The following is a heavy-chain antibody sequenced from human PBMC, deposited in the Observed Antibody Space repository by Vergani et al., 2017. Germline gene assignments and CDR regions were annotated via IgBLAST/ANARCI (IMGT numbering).Heavy chain of an antibody. CDR1: GFTVSSHY. CDR2: IFSGGYT. D-gene: IGHD3-3*01. J-gene: IGHJ1*01. CDR3: ASQYYDFWSGRD. V-gene: IGHV3-66*04. Sequence: QLVESGGDLVQPGGSLRLSCAVSGFTVSSHYMSWVRQAPGKGLEWVSFIFSGGYTYYADSVKGRFTISRDDSKNSLYLQMNSLRAEDTAVYYCASQYYDFWSGRDWGQGTLVTVSS.